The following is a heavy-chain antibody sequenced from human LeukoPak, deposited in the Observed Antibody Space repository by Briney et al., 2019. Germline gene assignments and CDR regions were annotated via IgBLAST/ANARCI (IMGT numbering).Heavy chain of an antibody. D-gene: IGHD3-16*01. V-gene: IGHV4-39*01. CDR2: IYYSGST. J-gene: IGHJ4*02. CDR1: GGSISSSSYY. Sequence: SETLSLTCTVSGGSISSSSYYWGWIRQPPGKGLEWIGTIYYSGSTYYNPSLKSRVTISVDTSKYQFSLKLSSVTAADTAVYYCARQPHPRGSFDYWGQGTPVTVFS. CDR3: ARQPHPRGSFDY.